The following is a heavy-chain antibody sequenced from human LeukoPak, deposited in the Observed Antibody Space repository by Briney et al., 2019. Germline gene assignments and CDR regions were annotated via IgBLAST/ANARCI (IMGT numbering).Heavy chain of an antibody. CDR1: GGSFSSYA. D-gene: IGHD3-22*01. CDR2: IIPLFGAP. V-gene: IGHV1-69*05. Sequence: SVKVSCKASGGSFSSYAISWVRQAPGQGLEWMGGIIPLFGAPNYAQKLQGRVTMTTDTSTSTAYMELSSLRSEDTAVYYCARAPYYYDSSVDYYYYYMDVWGKGTTVTISS. CDR3: ARAPYYYDSSVDYYYYYMDV. J-gene: IGHJ6*03.